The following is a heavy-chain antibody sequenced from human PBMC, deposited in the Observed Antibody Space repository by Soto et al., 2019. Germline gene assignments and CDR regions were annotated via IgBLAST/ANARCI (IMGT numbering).Heavy chain of an antibody. V-gene: IGHV3-30*18. CDR2: ISYDGSNK. Sequence: QVQLVESGGGVVQPGRSLRLSCAASGFTFSNYGMHWVRQAPGKGLEWVAVISYDGSNKYYADSVKGRFTISRDNSKNTLHLQMNSLRAEDTAVYYCAKDQLRGVRGVITYYYGMDVWGQGTTVTVSS. J-gene: IGHJ6*02. D-gene: IGHD3-10*01. CDR3: AKDQLRGVRGVITYYYGMDV. CDR1: GFTFSNYG.